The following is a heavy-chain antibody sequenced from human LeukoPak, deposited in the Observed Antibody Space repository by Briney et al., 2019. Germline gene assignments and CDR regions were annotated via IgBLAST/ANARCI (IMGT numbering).Heavy chain of an antibody. D-gene: IGHD6-13*01. CDR2: IIPIFGTA. CDR1: GGTFSSYA. V-gene: IGHV1-69*05. CDR3: ARGSLLVYSSSWFFDY. J-gene: IGHJ4*02. Sequence: EASVKVSCKASGGTFSSYAISWVRQAPGQGLEWMGGIIPIFGTANYAQKFQGRVTITTDESTSTAYMELSSLRSEDTAVYYCARGSLLVYSSSWFFDYWGQGTLATVSS.